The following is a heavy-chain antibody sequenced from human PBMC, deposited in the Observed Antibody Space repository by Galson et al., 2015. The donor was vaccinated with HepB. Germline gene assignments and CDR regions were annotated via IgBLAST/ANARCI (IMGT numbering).Heavy chain of an antibody. CDR2: IYDSGNA. J-gene: IGHJ5*02. D-gene: IGHD3-10*01. Sequence: TLSLTCTVSGGSVSSSDFFWSWIRQPPGKGLEWIGYIYDSGNAYYNSSLKSRVTISVDTSKNQFSLKLWSVTAADTAVYYCARGTRDWFDPWGQGTLVTVSS. V-gene: IGHV4-30-4*01. CDR1: GGSVSSSDFF. CDR3: ARGTRDWFDP.